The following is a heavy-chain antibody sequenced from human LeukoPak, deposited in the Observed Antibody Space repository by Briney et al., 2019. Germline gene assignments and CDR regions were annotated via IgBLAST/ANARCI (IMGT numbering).Heavy chain of an antibody. CDR2: ISSSYSTI. V-gene: IGHV3-11*04. Sequence: PGGSLRLSCAASGFTFSDYYMTWIRQAPGKGLEWVSYISSSYSTIYYADSVKGRFTISRDNAKNSLYLQMNSLRAEDTAVYYCARDSIFGVVIPLDYWGQGTLVTVSS. J-gene: IGHJ4*02. CDR3: ARDSIFGVVIPLDY. CDR1: GFTFSDYY. D-gene: IGHD3-3*01.